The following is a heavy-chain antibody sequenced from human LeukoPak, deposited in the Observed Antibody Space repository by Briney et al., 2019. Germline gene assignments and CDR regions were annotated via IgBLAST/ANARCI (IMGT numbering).Heavy chain of an antibody. D-gene: IGHD3-10*01. V-gene: IGHV3-23*01. J-gene: IGHJ4*02. CDR2: ISGVGGRT. CDR1: GFTFRSYG. CDR3: AKGTYGSGTYGAHDY. Sequence: GGSLRLSCAASGFTFRSYGMSWVRQAPGKGLEWVSTISGVGGRTYYADSVKGRFTIPRDNSKNTLYLQVNSLRAEDTAVYYCAKGTYGSGTYGAHDYWGQGTLVTVSS.